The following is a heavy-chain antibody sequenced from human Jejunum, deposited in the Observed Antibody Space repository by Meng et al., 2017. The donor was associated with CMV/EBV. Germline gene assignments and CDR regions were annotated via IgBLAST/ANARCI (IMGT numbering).Heavy chain of an antibody. CDR3: ARDPEAIFGAPNYFDY. Sequence: FIVNAYDMNGVRQAPGKGLEWVSFISASGKTIYYADSVKGRFTISRDSAKNSLYLQMNSLRGDDTAIYYCARDPEAIFGAPNYFDYWGQGTLVTVSS. CDR2: ISASGKTI. CDR1: FIVNAYD. V-gene: IGHV3-48*03. J-gene: IGHJ4*02. D-gene: IGHD3-3*01.